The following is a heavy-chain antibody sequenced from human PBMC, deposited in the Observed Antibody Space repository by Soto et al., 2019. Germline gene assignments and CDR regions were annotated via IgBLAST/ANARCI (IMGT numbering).Heavy chain of an antibody. V-gene: IGHV6-1*01. CDR1: GDSVSSNTAA. Sequence: PSQTLSLTCAVSGDSVSSNTAAWNWIRQSPSRGLEWLGRTYYRSKWFNDYAVSVKSRITINPDTSKNQFSLQLSSVTPEDSAVYYCARAPSESYSVPFDYWGQGTLVTVSS. CDR3: ARAPSESYSVPFDY. D-gene: IGHD1-26*01. CDR2: TYYRSKWFN. J-gene: IGHJ4*02.